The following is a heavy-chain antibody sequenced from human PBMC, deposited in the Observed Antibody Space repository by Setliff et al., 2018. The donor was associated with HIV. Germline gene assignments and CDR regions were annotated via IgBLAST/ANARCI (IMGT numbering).Heavy chain of an antibody. CDR3: VRQGHWYIPWYLDY. Sequence: SETLSLTCTVSGDSLNSGTHYWSWSRQPAGKGLEWIGRIYSSGSIAYNPSFKSRVTLSLDTSKNHISLHLSPVTAADTAVYYCVRQGHWYIPWYLDYWGQGALVTVSS. V-gene: IGHV4-61*02. D-gene: IGHD1-20*01. J-gene: IGHJ4*02. CDR1: GDSLNSGTHY. CDR2: IYSSGSI.